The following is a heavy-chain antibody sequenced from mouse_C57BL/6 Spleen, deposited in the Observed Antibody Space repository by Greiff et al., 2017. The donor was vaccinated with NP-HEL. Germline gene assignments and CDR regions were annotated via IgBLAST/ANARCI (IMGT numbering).Heavy chain of an antibody. Sequence: EAKVVESGEGLVKPGGSLKLSCAASGVTFSSYAMSWVRQTPEKRLEWVAYISSGGDYIYYADTVKGRFNISRDNARNTLYLQMSSLKSEDTAMYYCTRGGGYYGSYYFDYWGQGTTLTVSS. D-gene: IGHD1-1*01. V-gene: IGHV5-9-1*02. CDR3: TRGGGYYGSYYFDY. J-gene: IGHJ2*01. CDR2: ISSGGDYI. CDR1: GVTFSSYA.